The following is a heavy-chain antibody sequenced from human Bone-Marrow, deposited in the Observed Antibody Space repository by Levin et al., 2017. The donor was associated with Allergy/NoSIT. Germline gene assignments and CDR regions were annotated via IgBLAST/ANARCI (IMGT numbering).Heavy chain of an antibody. D-gene: IGHD1/OR15-1a*01. CDR1: EFTFSNYQ. V-gene: IGHV3-21*01. CDR2: ISGSGSFI. J-gene: IGHJ3*02. CDR3: ARRIAKSGTFAFDI. Sequence: SCEASEFTFSNYQINWVRQAPGKGLEWVSFISGSGSFISHADSVKGRFTTSRDNPKNSVHLQMDSLRDEDTAVYYCARRIAKSGTFAFDIWGQGTMVTVSS.